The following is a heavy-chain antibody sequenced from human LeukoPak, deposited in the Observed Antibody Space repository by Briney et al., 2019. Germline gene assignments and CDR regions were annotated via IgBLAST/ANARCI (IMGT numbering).Heavy chain of an antibody. Sequence: TGGSLRLSCAGSGFTFSSYAMTWVRQAPGKGLEWVSAISGSGGTQYAGSVKGRFTISRDISNNTLYLQMNSLRAEDTAVYYCAKDTDVGYWGQGTLVTVSS. CDR3: AKDTDVGY. J-gene: IGHJ4*02. V-gene: IGHV3-23*01. CDR2: ISGSGGT. CDR1: GFTFSSYA. D-gene: IGHD1-26*01.